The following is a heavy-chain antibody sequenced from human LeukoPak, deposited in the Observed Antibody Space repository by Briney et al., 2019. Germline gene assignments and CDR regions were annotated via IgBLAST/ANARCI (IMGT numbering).Heavy chain of an antibody. CDR2: ISGSGGST. CDR3: AKDEARGGSWSRLYYFDY. V-gene: IGHV3-23*01. CDR1: GFTFSSYA. J-gene: IGHJ4*02. Sequence: GGSLRLSCAASGFTFSSYAMSWVRQAPGKGLEWVSAISGSGGSTYYADSVKGRFTISRDNSKNTLYLQMNSLRAEDTAVYYCAKDEARGGSWSRLYYFDYWGQGTLVTVSS. D-gene: IGHD6-13*01.